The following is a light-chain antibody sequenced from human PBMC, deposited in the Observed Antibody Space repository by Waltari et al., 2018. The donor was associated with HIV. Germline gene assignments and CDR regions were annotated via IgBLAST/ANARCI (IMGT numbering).Light chain of an antibody. CDR2: AAS. CDR3: QQLQSYPLT. J-gene: IGKJ4*01. V-gene: IGKV1-9*01. CDR1: QDIDTY. Sequence: DIQLTQSPALLSASVGDRVTISCRASQDIDTYLAWYHHTPGKAPKLLIYAASTLQAGVSSRFSGSGSGTEFALTISDLQPDDFATYYCQQLQSYPLTFGAGTTVDIE.